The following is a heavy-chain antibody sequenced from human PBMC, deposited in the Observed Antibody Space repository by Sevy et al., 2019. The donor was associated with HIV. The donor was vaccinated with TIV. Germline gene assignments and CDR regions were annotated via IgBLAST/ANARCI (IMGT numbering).Heavy chain of an antibody. D-gene: IGHD3-22*01. V-gene: IGHV1-24*01. CDR3: ATTREYYSDNSGYIDY. CDR2: FDPEDGET. J-gene: IGHJ4*02. Sequence: ASVKVSCKVSGYSLTDLSMYWVRQAPGIGLEWMGRFDPEDGETIYAQKFQGRVTMTEDTSRDTAYMELSSLRSEDTAMYYCATTREYYSDNSGYIDYWGQGTLVTVSS. CDR1: GYSLTDLS.